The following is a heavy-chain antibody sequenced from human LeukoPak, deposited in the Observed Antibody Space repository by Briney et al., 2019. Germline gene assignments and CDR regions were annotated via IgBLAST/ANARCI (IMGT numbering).Heavy chain of an antibody. CDR2: INHSGST. J-gene: IGHJ5*02. V-gene: IGHV4-4*02. D-gene: IGHD3-10*01. Sequence: SGTLSLTCAVSGGSISSSNWWSWIRQPPGKGLEWIGEINHSGSTNYNPSLKSRVTISVDTSKNQFSLKLSSVTAADTAVYYCARRADGSGSQRVQNWFDPWGQGTLVTVSS. CDR3: ARRADGSGSQRVQNWFDP. CDR1: GGSISSSNW.